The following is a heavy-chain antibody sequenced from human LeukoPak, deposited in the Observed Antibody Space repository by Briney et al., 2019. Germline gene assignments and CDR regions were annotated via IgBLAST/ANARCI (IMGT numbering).Heavy chain of an antibody. Sequence: ASVKVSCKASGYTFTSYDINWVRQATGQGLEWMGWMNPNSGGTNYAQKFQGRVTMTRDTSISTAYMELSRLRSDDTAVYYCARRADFWSGYSAAHPPDYWGQGTLVTVSS. CDR1: GYTFTSYD. J-gene: IGHJ4*02. CDR3: ARRADFWSGYSAAHPPDY. D-gene: IGHD3-3*01. CDR2: MNPNSGGT. V-gene: IGHV1-2*02.